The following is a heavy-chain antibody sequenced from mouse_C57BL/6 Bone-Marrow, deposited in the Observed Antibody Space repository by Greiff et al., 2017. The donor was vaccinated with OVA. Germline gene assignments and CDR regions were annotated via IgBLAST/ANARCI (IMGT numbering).Heavy chain of an antibody. D-gene: IGHD1-1*01. CDR2: IYPRSGNT. V-gene: IGHV1-81*01. CDR1: GYTFTSYG. CDR3: AREDYGHSDY. J-gene: IGHJ2*01. Sequence: QVQLKESGAELARPGASVKLSCKASGYTFTSYGISWVKQRTGQGLEWIGEIYPRSGNTYYNEKFKGKATLTADKSSSTAYMELRSLTSEDSAVYFCAREDYGHSDYWGQGTTLTVSS.